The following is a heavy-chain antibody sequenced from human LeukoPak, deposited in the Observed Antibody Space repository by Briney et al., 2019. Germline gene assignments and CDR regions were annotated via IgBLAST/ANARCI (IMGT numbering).Heavy chain of an antibody. V-gene: IGHV1-2*04. CDR2: INPNSGGT. J-gene: IGHJ4*02. D-gene: IGHD7-27*01. CDR3: ARGPPNWGYDY. CDR1: GYTFTGYY. Sequence: ASVTVSCRASGYTFTGYYMHWVRQAPGQGLEWMGWINPNSGGTNYAQKFQGWVTMTRDTSISTAYMELSRLRSDDTAVYYCARGPPNWGYDYWGPGTLVTVSS.